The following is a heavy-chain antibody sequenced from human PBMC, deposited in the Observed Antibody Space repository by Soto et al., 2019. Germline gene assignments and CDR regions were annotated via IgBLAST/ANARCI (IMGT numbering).Heavy chain of an antibody. CDR3: ARRARPDFYSMDV. D-gene: IGHD6-6*01. CDR1: GFTLSGYA. J-gene: IGHJ6*03. V-gene: IGHV3-64*01. CDR2: ISSNGVGT. Sequence: EVQLAESGGGLAQPGGSLRLSCAASGFTLSGYAMDWVRQAPGKGLEYVSGISSNGVGTYYAKSVQGRFTISRDNSKNTVYLQMGSLRPEDMAVYYCARRARPDFYSMDVWGKGTPVTVSS.